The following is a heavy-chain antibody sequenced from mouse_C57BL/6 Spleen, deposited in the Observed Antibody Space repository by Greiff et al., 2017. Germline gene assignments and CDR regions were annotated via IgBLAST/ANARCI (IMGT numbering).Heavy chain of an antibody. CDR1: GFSLTSYG. J-gene: IGHJ4*01. CDR3: AKKGNHDYYAMDY. Sequence: VQLQQSGPGLVQPSQSLSITCTVSGFSLTSYGVHWVRQSPGKGLEWLGVIWRGGSTDYNAAFMSRLSITKDNSKSQVFFKMNSLLADDTAIYYCAKKGNHDYYAMDYWGQGTSVTVSS. D-gene: IGHD2-12*01. CDR2: IWRGGST. V-gene: IGHV2-5*01.